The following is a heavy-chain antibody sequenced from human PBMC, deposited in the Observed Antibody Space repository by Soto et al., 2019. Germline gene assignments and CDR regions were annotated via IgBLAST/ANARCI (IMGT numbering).Heavy chain of an antibody. CDR2: IWYDGSNK. Sequence: QVQLVESGGGVVQPGRSLRLSCAASGFTFSSYGMHWVRQAPGKGLEWVAVIWYDGSNKYYADSVKGRFTISRDNSKNTLYLQMNSLRAEDTAVYYCAREDSSGYYRKNYFDYWGQGTLVTVSS. J-gene: IGHJ4*02. CDR1: GFTFSSYG. D-gene: IGHD3-22*01. V-gene: IGHV3-33*01. CDR3: AREDSSGYYRKNYFDY.